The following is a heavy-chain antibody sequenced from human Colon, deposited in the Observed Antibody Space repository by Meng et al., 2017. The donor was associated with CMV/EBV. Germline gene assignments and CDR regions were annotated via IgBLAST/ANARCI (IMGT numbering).Heavy chain of an antibody. J-gene: IGHJ6*02. CDR3: VRDGIPYTMDV. CDR1: GFTFTNYG. CDR2: IDTVGST. Sequence: GESLKISCAASGFTFTNYGMHWVRQGTGGGLEWVSAIDTVGSTYYPDSVRGRFTISRDNAQSSLYLQMNNLRAGDTAVYYCVRDGIPYTMDVWGQGTTVTVSS. D-gene: IGHD2-2*02. V-gene: IGHV3-13*01.